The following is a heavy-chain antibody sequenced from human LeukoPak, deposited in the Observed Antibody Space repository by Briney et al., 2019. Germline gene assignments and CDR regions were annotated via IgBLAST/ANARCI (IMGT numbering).Heavy chain of an antibody. V-gene: IGHV3-48*01. CDR2: ISSSSSTI. D-gene: IGHD4/OR15-4a*01. J-gene: IGHJ4*02. CDR3: TRLHGAYPIDF. Sequence: GGSLRLSCAASGFTFSSYSMNWVRQAPGKGLEWISYISSSSSTIYYADSVKGRFTISRGNAKNSVYLQMNSLRAEDTAVYYCTRLHGAYPIDFWGQGTLVTVSS. CDR1: GFTFSSYS.